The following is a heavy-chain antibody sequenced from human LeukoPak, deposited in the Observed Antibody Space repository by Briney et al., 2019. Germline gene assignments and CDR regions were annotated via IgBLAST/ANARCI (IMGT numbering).Heavy chain of an antibody. J-gene: IGHJ4*02. V-gene: IGHV4-4*07. CDR1: GGSISSYY. CDR3: ARGSAVVTAAGPYDY. D-gene: IGHD6-13*01. CDR2: IHSSGST. Sequence: SETLSLTCTVSGGSISSYYWSWIRQPAGKGLEWIGRIHSSGSTNYNPSLKGRVSLSVDTSKNQFSLKLSSVTAADTAVYYYARGSAVVTAAGPYDYWGQGTLVTVSS.